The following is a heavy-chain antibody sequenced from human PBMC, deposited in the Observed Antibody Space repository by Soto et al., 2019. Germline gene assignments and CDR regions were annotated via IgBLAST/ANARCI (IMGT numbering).Heavy chain of an antibody. CDR2: ISSSGSTI. V-gene: IGHV3-11*01. CDR1: GFTFSDSS. J-gene: IGHJ6*02. Sequence: RSSFAAPGFTFSDSSMRWIRPAPGKELVWVSYISSSGSTIYYADSVKGRFTISRDNAKNSLYLQMNSLRAEDTAVYYCARGDIVLVPAAMLAYYYGMDVWGQGTTVTVSS. CDR3: ARGDIVLVPAAMLAYYYGMDV. D-gene: IGHD2-2*01.